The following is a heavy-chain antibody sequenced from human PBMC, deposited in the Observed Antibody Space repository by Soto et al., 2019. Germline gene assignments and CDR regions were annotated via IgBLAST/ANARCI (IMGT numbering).Heavy chain of an antibody. CDR2: ISGSGGST. D-gene: IGHD6-6*01. CDR1: GFTFSSYS. CDR3: AKTRLPSSIAARPSYYFYY. V-gene: IGHV3-23*01. J-gene: IGHJ4*02. Sequence: PGGSLRLSCAASGFTFSSYSMSWVRQAPGKGLEWVSAISGSGGSTYYADSVKGRFTISRDNSKNTLYLQMNSLRAEDTAVYYCAKTRLPSSIAARPSYYFYYWGKGTLVTVAS.